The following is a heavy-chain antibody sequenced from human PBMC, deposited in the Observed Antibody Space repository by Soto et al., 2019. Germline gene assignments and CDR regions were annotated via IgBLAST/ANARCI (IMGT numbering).Heavy chain of an antibody. CDR3: ARRYGYCFDY. J-gene: IGHJ4*02. D-gene: IGHD2-2*03. Sequence: QVQLQESGPGLVKPSETLSLTCTVSGGSISSYYWCWIRQPQGKGLEWIGYIYYSGSTNYNPSLKSRVTISVDTSKKQFSLKLSSVTAADTAVYYCARRYGYCFDYWGQGTLVTVSS. CDR2: IYYSGST. V-gene: IGHV4-59*08. CDR1: GGSISSYY.